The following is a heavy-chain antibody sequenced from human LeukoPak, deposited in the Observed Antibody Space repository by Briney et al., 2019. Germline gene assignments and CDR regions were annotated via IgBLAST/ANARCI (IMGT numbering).Heavy chain of an antibody. Sequence: GGSLRLSCAAAGFTFSGTWVSWVRQAPGKGLEWVGLIKTSADGGATEYAAPVKGRFTMSRDDSKNTLYLQMNSLKADDTAVYYCATTQSWLDYWGQGTLVTVSS. CDR2: IKTSADGGAT. J-gene: IGHJ4*02. D-gene: IGHD3-22*01. V-gene: IGHV3-15*01. CDR1: GFTFSGTW. CDR3: ATTQSWLDY.